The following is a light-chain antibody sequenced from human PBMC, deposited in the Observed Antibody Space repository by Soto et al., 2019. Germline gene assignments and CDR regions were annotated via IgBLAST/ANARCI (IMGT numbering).Light chain of an antibody. V-gene: IGKV1-9*01. CDR3: QQLNSYPPWT. Sequence: IQLTQSPSSLSASVEDRVTITCRASQGISSYLAWYQQKPGKAPKLLIYAASTLQSGVPSRFSGSGSGTDFTLTISSLQPEDFATYYCQQLNSYPPWTFGQGTKVDIK. CDR1: QGISSY. J-gene: IGKJ1*01. CDR2: AAS.